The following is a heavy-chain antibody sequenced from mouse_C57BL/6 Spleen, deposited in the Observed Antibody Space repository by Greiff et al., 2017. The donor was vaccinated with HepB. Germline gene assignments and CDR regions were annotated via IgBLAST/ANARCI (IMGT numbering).Heavy chain of an antibody. CDR3: AISHYYGSSLFAY. V-gene: IGHV14-2*01. J-gene: IGHJ3*01. Sequence: VQLKESGAELVKPGASVKLSCTASGFNIKDYYMHWVKQRTEQGLEWIGRIDPEDGETKYAPKFQGKATITADTASNTAYLQLSSLTSEDTAVYYCAISHYYGSSLFAYWGQGTLVTVSA. D-gene: IGHD1-1*01. CDR2: IDPEDGET. CDR1: GFNIKDYY.